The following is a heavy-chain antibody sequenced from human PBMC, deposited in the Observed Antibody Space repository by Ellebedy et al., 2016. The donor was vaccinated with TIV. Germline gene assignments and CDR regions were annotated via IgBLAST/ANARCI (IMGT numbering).Heavy chain of an antibody. CDR3: AKGRGGGSDSSAPRYYFDY. CDR1: GFTFSSYA. D-gene: IGHD3-22*01. J-gene: IGHJ4*02. V-gene: IGHV3-23*01. CDR2: ISNTGGRT. Sequence: GESLKISCAASGFTFSSYAMSWVRQAPGKGLERVSTISNTGGRTYYADSVEGRFTISRDNSKKTLYLQMNSLRAEDTAVYYCAKGRGGGSDSSAPRYYFDYWGLGTLVTVSS.